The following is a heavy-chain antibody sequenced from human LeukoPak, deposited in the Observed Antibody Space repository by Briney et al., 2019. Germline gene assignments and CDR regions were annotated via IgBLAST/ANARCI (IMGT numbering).Heavy chain of an antibody. J-gene: IGHJ3*01. Sequence: GGSLRLSCAASGFTFNTYALHWVRQAPGKGLEWVALISYDGGNKDSADSVKGRFTISRDNSKNTLYLQMSSLRTEDTAVYYCARGIAQTTLNAFDLWGQGTVVTVSS. V-gene: IGHV3-30*04. CDR1: GFTFNTYA. CDR2: ISYDGGNK. CDR3: ARGIAQTTLNAFDL. D-gene: IGHD4-11*01.